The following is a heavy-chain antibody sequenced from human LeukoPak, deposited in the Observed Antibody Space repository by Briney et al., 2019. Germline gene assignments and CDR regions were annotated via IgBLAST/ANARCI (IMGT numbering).Heavy chain of an antibody. CDR2: INHSGGT. V-gene: IGHV4-34*01. CDR1: GGSFSGYY. J-gene: IGHJ4*02. D-gene: IGHD6-25*01. CDR3: ARGRLFDY. Sequence: SETLSLTCAVYGGSFSGYYWSWIRQHPGKGLEWIEKINHSGGTNYHPPHKSRVTISVDTSKNQFSLKLSSVTAADTAVYYCARGRLFDYWGQGTLVTVSS.